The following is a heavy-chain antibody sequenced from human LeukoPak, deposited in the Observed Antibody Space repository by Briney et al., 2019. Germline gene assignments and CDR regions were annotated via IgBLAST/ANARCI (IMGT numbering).Heavy chain of an antibody. CDR2: INHSGST. Sequence: PSETLSLTCAVYGGSFSGYYWSWIRQPPGKGLEWIGEINHSGSTNYNPSLKSRVTISVDTSKNQFSLKLSSVTAADTAVYYCARKGWFGELSERNWFDPWGQGTLVTVSS. CDR3: ARKGWFGELSERNWFDP. V-gene: IGHV4-34*01. CDR1: GGSFSGYY. D-gene: IGHD3-10*01. J-gene: IGHJ5*02.